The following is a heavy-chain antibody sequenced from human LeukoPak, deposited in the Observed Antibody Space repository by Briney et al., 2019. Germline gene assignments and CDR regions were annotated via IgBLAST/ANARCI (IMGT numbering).Heavy chain of an antibody. J-gene: IGHJ4*02. D-gene: IGHD5-18*01. CDR3: ARSAQYGDQYTYSYEYYFDY. Sequence: SETLSLTCTVSGGSISSYYWSWIRQPPGKGLEWIGCIYYSGSTNYNPSLKSRVTISVDTSKNQFSLKLSSVTAADTAVYYCARSAQYGDQYTYSYEYYFDYWGQGTLVTVSS. CDR2: IYYSGST. CDR1: GGSISSYY. V-gene: IGHV4-59*01.